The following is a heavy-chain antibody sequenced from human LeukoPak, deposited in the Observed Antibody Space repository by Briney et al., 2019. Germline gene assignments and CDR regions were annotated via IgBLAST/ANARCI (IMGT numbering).Heavy chain of an antibody. Sequence: SETLSLTCNVSGGSISSYYWSWIRPPPGKGLEWIGYIYYSGSTNYNPSLKSRVSISVATSKNQFSLKLSSVTAADAAVYYCARQGDYVWGSYHWFDPWGQGTLVTVSS. J-gene: IGHJ5*02. CDR3: ARQGDYVWGSYHWFDP. D-gene: IGHD3-16*02. V-gene: IGHV4-59*08. CDR2: IYYSGST. CDR1: GGSISSYY.